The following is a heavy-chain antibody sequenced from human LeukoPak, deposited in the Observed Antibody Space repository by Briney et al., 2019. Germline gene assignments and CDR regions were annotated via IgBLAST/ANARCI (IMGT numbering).Heavy chain of an antibody. Sequence: SETLSLTCAVYGGSFSGYYWSWIRQPPGKGLEWIGEINHSGSTNYNPSLKSRVTISVDTSKNQFSLKLSSVTVADTAVYYCARGNGGVVPAAPSYYYYYMDVWGKGTTVTVSS. CDR1: GGSFSGYY. V-gene: IGHV4-34*01. D-gene: IGHD2-2*01. J-gene: IGHJ6*03. CDR2: INHSGST. CDR3: ARGNGGVVPAAPSYYYYYMDV.